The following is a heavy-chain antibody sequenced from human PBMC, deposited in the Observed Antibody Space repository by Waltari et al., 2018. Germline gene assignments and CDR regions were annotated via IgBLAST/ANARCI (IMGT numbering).Heavy chain of an antibody. CDR1: GYTFTSYG. D-gene: IGHD3-3*01. Sequence: QVQLVQSGAEVKKPGASVKVSCKASGYTFTSYGISWVRQAPGQGLEWMGWISAYNGKTNDAQKLQGRVTMTTDTSTSTAYMELRSLRSDDTAVYYCARAGITIFGVADNWFDPWGQGTLVTVSS. J-gene: IGHJ5*02. CDR3: ARAGITIFGVADNWFDP. V-gene: IGHV1-18*01. CDR2: ISAYNGKT.